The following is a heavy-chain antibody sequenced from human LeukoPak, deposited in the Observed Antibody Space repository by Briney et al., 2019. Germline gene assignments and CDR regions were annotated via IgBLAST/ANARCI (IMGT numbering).Heavy chain of an antibody. V-gene: IGHV3-30*03. Sequence: PGGSLRLSCAASGFIFSNYGMHWVRQAPGKGLEWVAVISFDGSTKYYTDSVKGRFTISGDNSENTLYLQMNSLRAEDTALYYCARERELGTSDYWGQGTLVTVSS. CDR3: ARERELGTSDY. CDR1: GFIFSNYG. CDR2: ISFDGSTK. J-gene: IGHJ4*02. D-gene: IGHD7-27*01.